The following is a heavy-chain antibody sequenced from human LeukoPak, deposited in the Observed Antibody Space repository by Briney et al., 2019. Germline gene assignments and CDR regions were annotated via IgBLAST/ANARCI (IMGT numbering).Heavy chain of an antibody. CDR3: ARSNPFVVVVPAAAGLYAFDI. CDR2: IIPILGIA. J-gene: IGHJ3*02. D-gene: IGHD2-2*01. V-gene: IGHV1-69*04. Sequence: ASVKVSCKASGYTFTSYGISWVRQAPGQGLEWMGRIIPILGIANYAQKFQGRVTITADKSTGTAYMELSSLRSEDTAVYYCARSNPFVVVVPAAAGLYAFDIWGQGTMVTVSS. CDR1: GYTFTSYG.